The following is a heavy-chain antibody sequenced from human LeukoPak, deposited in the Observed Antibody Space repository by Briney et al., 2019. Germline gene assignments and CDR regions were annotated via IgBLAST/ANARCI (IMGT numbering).Heavy chain of an antibody. V-gene: IGHV3-23*01. D-gene: IGHD2-2*01. J-gene: IGHJ4*02. CDR3: ARGRSIVVVPAAPDY. Sequence: GGSRRLSWAASGFTSTSYAMIWVRQAPGKWLYLVSVISGSGDNTNYADSVKGRFTISRDNSKNTLYLQMSSLRAEDTAVYYCARGRSIVVVPAAPDYWGQGTLVTVSS. CDR2: ISGSGDNT. CDR1: GFTSTSYA.